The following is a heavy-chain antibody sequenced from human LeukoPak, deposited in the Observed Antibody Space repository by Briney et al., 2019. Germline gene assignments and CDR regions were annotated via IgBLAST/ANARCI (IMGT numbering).Heavy chain of an antibody. J-gene: IGHJ4*02. CDR3: ARGRVGGWLQYYFDY. V-gene: IGHV3-66*01. D-gene: IGHD5-24*01. CDR2: IYSGGST. CDR1: GYTFTSYG. Sequence: GASVKVSCKASGYTFTSYGINWVRQAPGKGLEWVSVIYSGGSTYYADSVKGRFTISRDNSKNTLYLQMNSLRAEDTAVYYCARGRVGGWLQYYFDYWGQGTLVTVSS.